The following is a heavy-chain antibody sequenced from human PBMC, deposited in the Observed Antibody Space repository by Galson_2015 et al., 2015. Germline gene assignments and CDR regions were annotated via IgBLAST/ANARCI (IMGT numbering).Heavy chain of an antibody. V-gene: IGHV3-23*01. CDR2: ISGSGGST. D-gene: IGHD6-13*01. CDR1: GSTFSSYA. Sequence: SLRLSCAASGSTFSSYAMSWVRQAPGKGLEWVSAISGSGGSTYYADSVKGRFTISRDNSKNTLYLQMNSLRAEDTAVYYCAKETYGIAAAGNWFDPWGQGTLVTVSS. J-gene: IGHJ5*02. CDR3: AKETYGIAAAGNWFDP.